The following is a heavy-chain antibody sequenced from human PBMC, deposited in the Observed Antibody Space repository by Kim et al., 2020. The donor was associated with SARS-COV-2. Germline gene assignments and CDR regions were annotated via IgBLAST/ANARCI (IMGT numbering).Heavy chain of an antibody. J-gene: IGHJ4*02. CDR3: AKELRMTPPTRGRDFFDY. V-gene: IGHV3-23*01. CDR2: ISGGGGST. Sequence: GGSLRLSCVASGFTFTSYAMNWVRQAPGKGLEWVSGISGGGGSTYYADSVKGRFTISRDSSKNTLYLQMNSLRAEDTAVYYCAKELRMTPPTRGRDFFDYWGQGTLVTVSS. CDR1: GFTFTSYA. D-gene: IGHD3-3*01.